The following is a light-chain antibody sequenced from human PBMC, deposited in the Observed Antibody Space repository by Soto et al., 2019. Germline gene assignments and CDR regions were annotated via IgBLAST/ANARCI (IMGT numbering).Light chain of an antibody. CDR2: AVF. CDR1: QTINTW. J-gene: IGKJ1*01. V-gene: IGKV1-39*01. CDR3: QQTYSTPWT. Sequence: DIPMAQSPSTLPANIGDRVSITCRASQTINTWLAWYQQKPGKAPKLLIYAVFSLQSGVPSRFSGSGSGTDFTLTVSSLQPEDFATYYCQQTYSTPWTFGQGTKVEIK.